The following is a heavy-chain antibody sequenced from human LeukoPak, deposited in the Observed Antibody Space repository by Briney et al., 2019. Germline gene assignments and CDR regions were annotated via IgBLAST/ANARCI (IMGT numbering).Heavy chain of an antibody. CDR1: GFTFSSYA. Sequence: GGSLRLSCAASGFTFSSYAMSWVRQAPGKGLEWVSAISGSGGSTYYADSVKGRFAIHRDNSKNTLYLKMNSLGAEDTAVYYCAQGRWGSYHLWDAFDIWGQGTMVTVSS. J-gene: IGHJ3*02. CDR3: AQGRWGSYHLWDAFDI. CDR2: ISGSGGST. V-gene: IGHV3-23*01. D-gene: IGHD3-16*01.